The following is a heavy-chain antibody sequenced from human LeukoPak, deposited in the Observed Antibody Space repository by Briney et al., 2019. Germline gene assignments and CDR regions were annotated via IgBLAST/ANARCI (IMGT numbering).Heavy chain of an antibody. D-gene: IGHD1-26*01. CDR3: ARSGGYYFYMDV. CDR2: ISTYSGTT. V-gene: IGHV1-18*01. Sequence: ASVKVSCKASGYTFTSYGISWVRQAPGQGLEWMGWISTYSGTTNYAHNLQGRLTMTTDTSTSTAYMELRNLKSDDTAVYYCARSGGYYFYMDVWGKGTTVTVSS. J-gene: IGHJ6*03. CDR1: GYTFTSYG.